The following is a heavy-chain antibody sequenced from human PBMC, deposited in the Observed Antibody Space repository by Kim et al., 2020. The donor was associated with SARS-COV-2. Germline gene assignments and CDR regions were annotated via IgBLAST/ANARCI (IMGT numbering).Heavy chain of an antibody. D-gene: IGHD3-10*01. Sequence: ASVKVSCKASGYTFTGNYMHWVRQAPGQGLEWMGRIKPNSSVKNYAQNFQDRVTMTRDTSISTAYMELSSLTSDDTAMYYCAREFSGAFDIWGQGTMVTVSS. CDR2: IKPNSSVK. V-gene: IGHV1-2*06. J-gene: IGHJ3*02. CDR1: GYTFTGNY. CDR3: AREFSGAFDI.